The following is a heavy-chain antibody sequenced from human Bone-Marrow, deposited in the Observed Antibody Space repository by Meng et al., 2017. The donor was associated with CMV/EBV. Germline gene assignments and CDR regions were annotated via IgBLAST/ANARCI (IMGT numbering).Heavy chain of an antibody. J-gene: IGHJ4*02. CDR3: ARPHRSYDFWSGAPDY. D-gene: IGHD3-3*01. CDR1: GGSFSGYY. CDR2: INHSGRT. Sequence: YGGSFSGYYWSWSRQPPGKGLEWIGAINHSGRTNDNPSLKSRVAMSVDTSKNQFSLNLTSVTAADTAVYYCARPHRSYDFWSGAPDYWGQGTLVTVSS. V-gene: IGHV4-34*01.